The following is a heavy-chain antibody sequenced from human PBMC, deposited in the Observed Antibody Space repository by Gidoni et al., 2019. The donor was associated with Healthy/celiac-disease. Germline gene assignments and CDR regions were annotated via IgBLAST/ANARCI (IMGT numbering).Heavy chain of an antibody. Sequence: QVQLQVPCPGLVKTSETLALTCTASGGPIRNHYCAWVRQSAGKGLEWIGRINTSRSNTYNPSLQSRVTMSLDTSKSQFSLRLTSVTAADTAVYFCAAYPSLYDRSGYYVAWGQGTLVTVSS. CDR2: INTSRSN. CDR3: AAYPSLYDRSGYYVA. D-gene: IGHD3-22*01. CDR1: GGPIRNHY. V-gene: IGHV4-4*07. J-gene: IGHJ5*02.